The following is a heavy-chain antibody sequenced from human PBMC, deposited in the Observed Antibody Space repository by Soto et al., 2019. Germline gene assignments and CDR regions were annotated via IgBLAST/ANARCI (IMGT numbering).Heavy chain of an antibody. J-gene: IGHJ4*02. D-gene: IGHD4-17*01. V-gene: IGHV4-31*03. CDR2: IYYSEST. CDR1: GGSISSGGYY. CDR3: ARAVLGTVTSYPDY. Sequence: QVQLQESGPGLVKPSQTLSLTCTVSGGSISSGGYYWSWIRQHPGKGLEWIGYIYYSESTYYNPXXGSXXXHTTLKSRVTXXVXTXXNQFSLKLSSVTAADMAVYYCARAVLGTVTSYPDYWGQGTLVTVSS.